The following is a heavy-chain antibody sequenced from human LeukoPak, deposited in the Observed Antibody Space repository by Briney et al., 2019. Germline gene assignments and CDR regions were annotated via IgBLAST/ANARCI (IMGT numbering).Heavy chain of an antibody. Sequence: GGSLRLSCAASGFTFSSYAMSWVRQPPGKGLEWVAVISYDGSNKYYADSVKGRFTISRDNSKNTLYLQMNSLRTEDTAVYYCARGVEYTNSSPDFWGQGTLVTVSS. CDR1: GFTFSSYA. D-gene: IGHD6-6*01. CDR2: ISYDGSNK. J-gene: IGHJ4*02. CDR3: ARGVEYTNSSPDF. V-gene: IGHV3-30*04.